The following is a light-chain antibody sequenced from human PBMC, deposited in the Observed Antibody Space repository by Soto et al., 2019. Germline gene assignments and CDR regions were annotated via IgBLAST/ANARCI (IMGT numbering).Light chain of an antibody. CDR3: QQLNTYPA. J-gene: IGKJ4*01. Sequence: DLPLTQSPSFLSASVGDRVIITCRASQGIGSYSGWYQQAPGKAPKLLIYGASTLQSGVPSRFSGSGSGTEFTLTISSLQPEDVATYYCQQLNTYPAFGGGTKVEI. V-gene: IGKV1-9*01. CDR1: QGIGSY. CDR2: GAS.